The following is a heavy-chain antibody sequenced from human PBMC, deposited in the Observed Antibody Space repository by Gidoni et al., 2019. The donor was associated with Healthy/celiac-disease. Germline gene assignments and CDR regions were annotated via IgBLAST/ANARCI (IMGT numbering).Heavy chain of an antibody. V-gene: IGHV3-30*01. D-gene: IGHD6-13*01. J-gene: IGHJ4*02. CDR1: GFTFSSYA. CDR2: ISYEGSNQ. Sequence: QGQLVELGGGVVQPGRALRLHWAASGFTFSSYAMHWGRQAPGKGREWVSVISYEGSNQYYAASGKGRFTISRDNSKNTLYLQMNSLRDEDTDVYYCARDSSSSWSLDYWGQGTLVTVSS. CDR3: ARDSSSSWSLDY.